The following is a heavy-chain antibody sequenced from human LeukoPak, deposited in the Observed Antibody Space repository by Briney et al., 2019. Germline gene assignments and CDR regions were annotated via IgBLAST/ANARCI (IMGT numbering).Heavy chain of an antibody. J-gene: IGHJ4*02. D-gene: IGHD3-10*01. CDR1: GYTFTTYG. V-gene: IGHV1-18*01. Sequence: GASVKVSCKASGYTFTTYGISWVRQAPGQGLEWMGWISGYNSNTNYAQKFQGRITMTTETSTSTAYMELRSLRSDDTAIYYCARDQNEVLLWFGDLYYFDYWGQGTLVTVSS. CDR3: ARDQNEVLLWFGDLYYFDY. CDR2: ISGYNSNT.